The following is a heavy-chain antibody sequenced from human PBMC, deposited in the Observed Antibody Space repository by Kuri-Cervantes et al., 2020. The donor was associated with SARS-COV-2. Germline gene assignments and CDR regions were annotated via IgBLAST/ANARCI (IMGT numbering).Heavy chain of an antibody. CDR1: GFTFSSYG. CDR3: AKDRVRRGYSGYVILDY. D-gene: IGHD5-12*01. J-gene: IGHJ4*02. Sequence: GESLKISCAASGFTFSSYGMHWVRQAAGKGLEWVAVISFGGTNKYYADSVKGRFTISRDNSKNTLYLQMNSLSAEDTAVYYCAKDRVRRGYSGYVILDYWGQGTMVTVSS. V-gene: IGHV3-30*18. CDR2: ISFGGTNK.